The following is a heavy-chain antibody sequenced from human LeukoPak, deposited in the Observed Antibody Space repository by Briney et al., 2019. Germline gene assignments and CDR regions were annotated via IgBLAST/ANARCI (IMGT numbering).Heavy chain of an antibody. CDR3: ARDLGGTYYDFWSGYFPGVGGWYFDL. CDR1: GGSISSSNW. CDR2: IYHSGST. J-gene: IGHJ2*01. V-gene: IGHV4-4*02. Sequence: SETLSLTCAVSGGSISSSNWRSWVRQPPGKGLEWIGEIYHSGSTNYNPSLKSRVTISVDTSKNQFPLKLSSVTAADTAVYYCARDLGGTYYDFWSGYFPGVGGWYFDLWGRGTLVTVSS. D-gene: IGHD3-3*01.